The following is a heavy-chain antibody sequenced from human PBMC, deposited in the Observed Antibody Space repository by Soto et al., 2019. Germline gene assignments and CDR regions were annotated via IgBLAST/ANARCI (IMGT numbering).Heavy chain of an antibody. J-gene: IGHJ4*02. CDR1: GFTFSSYA. Sequence: EVQLLESGGGLVQPGGSLRLSCAASGFTFSSYAMSWVRQAPGKGLEWVSAISGSGGSTYYADSVKGRFTISRDNSKNTLYLQMNSLRAVDTAVYSCAKSTNEHWLGGYWGEGTLVTVSS. V-gene: IGHV3-23*01. D-gene: IGHD6-19*01. CDR2: ISGSGGST. CDR3: AKSTNEHWLGGY.